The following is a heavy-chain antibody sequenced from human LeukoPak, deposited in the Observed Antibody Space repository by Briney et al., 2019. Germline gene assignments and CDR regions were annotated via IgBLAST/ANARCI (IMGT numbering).Heavy chain of an antibody. Sequence: GGSLRLSCAASGFTFSSYAMSWVRQAPGKGLEWVANIKQDGSEKYYVDSVKGRFTISRDNAKNSLYLQMNSLRAEDTAVYYCARANPYGDYVTDAFDIWGQGTMVTVSS. CDR3: ARANPYGDYVTDAFDI. CDR1: GFTFSSYA. V-gene: IGHV3-7*03. CDR2: IKQDGSEK. D-gene: IGHD4-17*01. J-gene: IGHJ3*02.